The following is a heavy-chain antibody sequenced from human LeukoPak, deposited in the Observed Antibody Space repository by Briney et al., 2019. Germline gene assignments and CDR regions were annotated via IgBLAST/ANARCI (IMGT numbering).Heavy chain of an antibody. CDR3: TTEAVTPGGDWFDP. CDR1: GFTFSNAW. D-gene: IGHD4-11*01. CDR2: IKSKTDGGTT. Sequence: PGGSLRLSCAASGFTFSNAWMSWVRQAPGKGLEWVGLIKSKTDGGTTDYAAPVKGRFTISRDDSNNTLYLQMNSLKTEDTAVYYCTTEAVTPGGDWFDPWGQGTLVTVSS. V-gene: IGHV3-15*01. J-gene: IGHJ5*02.